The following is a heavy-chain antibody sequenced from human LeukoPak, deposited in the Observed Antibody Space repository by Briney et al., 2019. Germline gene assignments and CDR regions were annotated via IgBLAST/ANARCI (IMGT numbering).Heavy chain of an antibody. J-gene: IGHJ4*02. CDR2: ISYDGSNK. CDR1: GFTFSSYA. Sequence: GRSLRLSCAASGFTFSSYAMHWVRQAPGKGLEWVAVISYDGSNKYYADSVKGRFTISRDNSKNTLYLQMNSLRAEDTAVYYCARDGEAYCGGDCYSPIDYWGQGTLVTVSS. CDR3: ARDGEAYCGGDCYSPIDY. D-gene: IGHD2-21*02. V-gene: IGHV3-30*01.